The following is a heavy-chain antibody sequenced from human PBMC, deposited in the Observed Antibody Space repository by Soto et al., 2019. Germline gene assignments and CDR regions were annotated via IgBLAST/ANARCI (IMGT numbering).Heavy chain of an antibody. Sequence: PSETLSLTCTVSGVSISSYYWSWIRQPPGKGLEWIGYIYYSGSTNYNPSLKSRVTISVDTSKNQFSLKLSSVTAADTAVYYCARFAEKGRVSHWFDPWGQGTLVTVSS. CDR1: GVSISSYY. J-gene: IGHJ5*02. CDR2: IYYSGST. CDR3: ARFAEKGRVSHWFDP. V-gene: IGHV4-59*01.